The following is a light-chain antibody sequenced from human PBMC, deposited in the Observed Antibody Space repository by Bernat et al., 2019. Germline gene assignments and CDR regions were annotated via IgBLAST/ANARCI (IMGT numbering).Light chain of an antibody. CDR2: EVT. CDR3: SSHGGTNSFYV. CDR1: SSDVGRYNY. V-gene: IGLV2-8*01. J-gene: IGLJ1*01. Sequence: QSALTQPPSASGSLGQSVTISCTGTSSDVGRYNYVSWYQQHPGKAPKLIIHEVTQGPSGVPDRFSASKSGNTASLTVSGLQAEDEADYYCSSHGGTNSFYVFGTETKVT.